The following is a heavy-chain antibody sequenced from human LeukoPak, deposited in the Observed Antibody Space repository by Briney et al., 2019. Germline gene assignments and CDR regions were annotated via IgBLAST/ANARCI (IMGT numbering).Heavy chain of an antibody. J-gene: IGHJ5*02. V-gene: IGHV3-23*01. CDR2: ISGSGDST. Sequence: PGGSLRLSCAASGFTFSSYGMSWVRQAPGKGLEWVSAISGSGDSTYYADSVKGRFTISRDNAKNSLYLQMNSLRAEDTAVYYCARRYVSWFDPWGQGTLVTVSS. CDR1: GFTFSSYG. D-gene: IGHD3-16*01. CDR3: ARRYVSWFDP.